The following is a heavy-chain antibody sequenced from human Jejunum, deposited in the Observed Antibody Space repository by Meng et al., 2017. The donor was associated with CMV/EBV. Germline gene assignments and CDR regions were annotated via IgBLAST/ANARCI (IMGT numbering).Heavy chain of an antibody. Sequence: QGKLMQAGGEGNEPGASVKSSCKASGYIFNNYGVSWVRQAPGQGPEWMGWISAYNGNTNYAQNFQGRFTMTTDTSTGTAYMELRSLRSDDTAVDYCARDLPGGTKGTWLDLWGQGTLVTVSS. CDR3: ARDLPGGTKGTWLDL. J-gene: IGHJ5*02. CDR1: GYIFNNYG. CDR2: ISAYNGNT. V-gene: IGHV1-18*01. D-gene: IGHD1-14*01.